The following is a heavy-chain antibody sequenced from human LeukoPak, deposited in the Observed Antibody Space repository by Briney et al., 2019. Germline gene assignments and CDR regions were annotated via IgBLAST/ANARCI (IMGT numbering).Heavy chain of an antibody. D-gene: IGHD3-16*01. Sequence: ASVKVSCKASGYTFTDFGINWVRQAPGRGLEWMGWMNPNSGNTVYAQKFQGRVTMTRDTSINTGRMELTSLTSEDTAVYYCARALDRSYYYVYLSWGQGTVISVSS. CDR3: ARALDRSYYYVYLS. CDR2: MNPNSGNT. CDR1: GYTFTDFG. J-gene: IGHJ5*02. V-gene: IGHV1-8*01.